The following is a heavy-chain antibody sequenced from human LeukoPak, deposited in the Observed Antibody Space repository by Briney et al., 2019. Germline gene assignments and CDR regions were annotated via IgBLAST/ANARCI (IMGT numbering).Heavy chain of an antibody. CDR1: GFTFHSHS. CDR2: ISMTSSYI. CDR3: ARVAGYSGYEPGYFED. J-gene: IGHJ4*02. Sequence: GGSLRLSCAASGFTFHSHSMNWVRQAPGKGLEWVSSISMTSSYIYYADSVKGRFTISRDNAKNSLYLHMNSLRAEDTAVYYCARVAGYSGYEPGYFEDWGQGTLVTVSS. V-gene: IGHV3-21*01. D-gene: IGHD5-12*01.